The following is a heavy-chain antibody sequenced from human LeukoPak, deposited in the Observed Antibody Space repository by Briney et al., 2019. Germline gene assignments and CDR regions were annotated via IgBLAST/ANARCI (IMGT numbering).Heavy chain of an antibody. V-gene: IGHV3-48*03. Sequence: GGSLRLSCAASGFTFSSYEMNWVHQAPGKGLEWVSYISSSGSTIYYADSVKGRFTISRDNAKNSLYLQMNSLRAEDTAVYYCARDAGASSGYHYGPFDYWGQGTLVTVSS. CDR2: ISSSGSTI. D-gene: IGHD3-22*01. CDR1: GFTFSSYE. J-gene: IGHJ4*02. CDR3: ARDAGASSGYHYGPFDY.